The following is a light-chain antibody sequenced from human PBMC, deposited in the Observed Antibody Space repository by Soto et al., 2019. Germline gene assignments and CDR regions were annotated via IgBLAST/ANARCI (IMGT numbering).Light chain of an antibody. J-gene: IGKJ1*01. CDR3: QQSYSSPRT. CDR2: DAS. V-gene: IGKV1-39*01. CDR1: QTISTY. Sequence: DIQMTQSPSSLSASVGDRVTITCRASQTISTYLNWYQQKPGKAPRLLIYDASSLLSGVPSRFSGRGSGTDFTLTISSLQPEDFATYSCQQSYSSPRTFGQGTKVDIK.